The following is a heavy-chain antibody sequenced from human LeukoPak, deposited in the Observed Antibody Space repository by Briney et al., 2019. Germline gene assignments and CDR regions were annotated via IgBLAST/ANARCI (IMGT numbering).Heavy chain of an antibody. D-gene: IGHD3-16*01. V-gene: IGHV4-39*01. J-gene: IGHJ4*02. CDR3: ARQGYYDYVWGSSGSDY. Sequence: PSETLSLXCTVSGGSISSSSYYWGWIRQPPGKGLEWIGSIYYSGSTYYNPSLKSRVTISVDTSKNQFSLKLSSVTAADTAVYYCARQGYYDYVWGSSGSDYWGQGTLVTVSS. CDR1: GGSISSSSYY. CDR2: IYYSGST.